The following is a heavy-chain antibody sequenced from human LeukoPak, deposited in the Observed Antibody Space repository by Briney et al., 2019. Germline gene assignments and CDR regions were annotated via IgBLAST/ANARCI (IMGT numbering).Heavy chain of an antibody. CDR2: INHSGST. CDR3: ARRGIAARNWFDP. J-gene: IGHJ5*02. CDR1: GGSFSGYY. Sequence: SETLSLTCAVYGGSFSGYYWSWIRQPPGKELEWIGEINHSGSTNYNPSLKSRVTISVDTSKNQFSLKLSSVTAADTAVYYCARRGIAARNWFDPWGQGTLVTVSS. V-gene: IGHV4-34*01. D-gene: IGHD6-6*01.